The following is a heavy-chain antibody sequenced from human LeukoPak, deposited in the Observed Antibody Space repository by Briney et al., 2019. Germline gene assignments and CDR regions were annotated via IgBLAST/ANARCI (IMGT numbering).Heavy chain of an antibody. CDR1: AGTFSSFA. CDR2: IIPIFSIA. V-gene: IGHV1-69*04. Sequence: GASVKVSCKASAGTFSSFAISWVRQAPGQGLEWMGRIIPIFSIANYAQKFQGRVTITADKSTSTAYMELRSRRSEDTAVYYCARADGYKLDYWGQGTLVTVSS. D-gene: IGHD5-24*01. J-gene: IGHJ4*02. CDR3: ARADGYKLDY.